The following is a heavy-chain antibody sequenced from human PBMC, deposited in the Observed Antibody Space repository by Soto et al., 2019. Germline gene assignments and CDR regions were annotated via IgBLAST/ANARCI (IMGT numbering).Heavy chain of an antibody. CDR2: ISSSGSTI. CDR3: ARTSYDFWSGYYRYGMDV. Sequence: GGSLRLSCAASGFTFSDYYMSWIRQAPGKGLEWVSYISSSGSTIYYADSVKGRFTISRDNAKNSLYLQMNGLRAEDTAVYYCARTSYDFWSGYYRYGMDVWGQGTTVTVSS. D-gene: IGHD3-3*01. CDR1: GFTFSDYY. V-gene: IGHV3-11*01. J-gene: IGHJ6*02.